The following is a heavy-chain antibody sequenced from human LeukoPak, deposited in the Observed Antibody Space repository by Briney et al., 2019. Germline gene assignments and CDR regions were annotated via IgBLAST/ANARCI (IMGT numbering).Heavy chain of an antibody. CDR2: ISGSGGST. J-gene: IGHJ4*02. CDR1: GFTFSSYA. Sequence: PGGSLRLSCAASGFTFSSYAMSWVRQAPGKGLEWVSAISGSGGSTYYADSVKGRFTISRDNSKNTLYLQMNSLRAEDTAVYYCARGDAAAGTVDYWGQGTLVTVSS. CDR3: ARGDAAAGTVDY. D-gene: IGHD6-13*01. V-gene: IGHV3-23*01.